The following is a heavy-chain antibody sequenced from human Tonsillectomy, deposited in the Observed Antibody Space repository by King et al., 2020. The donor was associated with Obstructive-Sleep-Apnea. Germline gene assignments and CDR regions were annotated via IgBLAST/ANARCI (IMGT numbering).Heavy chain of an antibody. CDR3: AMDRVAGSPITDRWFDL. CDR1: GFIFSSYA. J-gene: IGHJ5*02. CDR2: MSHDGRNK. Sequence: VQLVESGGGVVQPGRSLRLSCTASGFIFSSYALYWVLQAPGKGLEWGAVMSHDGRNKFYAGSVKGRFTISRDISNNTMYLQMNTLRPEDTAVYYCAMDRVAGSPITDRWFDLWGQGTLVTVSS. V-gene: IGHV3-30*04. D-gene: IGHD6-19*01.